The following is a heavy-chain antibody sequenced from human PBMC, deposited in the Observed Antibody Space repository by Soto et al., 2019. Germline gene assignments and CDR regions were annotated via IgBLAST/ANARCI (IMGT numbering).Heavy chain of an antibody. CDR3: SRGFKTNFDY. CDR1: GDSVSSNSAA. V-gene: IGHV6-1*01. J-gene: IGHJ4*02. Sequence: SQTLSLTCAISGDSVSSNSAAWNWIRQSPSRGLEWLGRTYYRSKWYNDYAISVRSRITINPDTSKNQFSLQLNSVTPDDTAVYYCSRGFKTNFDYWGQGTLVTVSS. CDR2: TYYRSKWYN.